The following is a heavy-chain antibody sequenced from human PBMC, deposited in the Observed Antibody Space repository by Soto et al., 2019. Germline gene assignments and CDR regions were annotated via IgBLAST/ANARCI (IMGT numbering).Heavy chain of an antibody. CDR2: IYYSGST. Sequence: PSETLSLTCTVSGGSISSYYWSWIRQPPGKGLEWIGYIYYSGSTNYNPSLKSRVTISVDTSKNQFSLKLSSVTAADTAVYYCARLAGSGWYEGVVDYWGQGTLVTVSS. J-gene: IGHJ4*02. V-gene: IGHV4-59*01. CDR1: GGSISSYY. CDR3: ARLAGSGWYEGVVDY. D-gene: IGHD6-19*01.